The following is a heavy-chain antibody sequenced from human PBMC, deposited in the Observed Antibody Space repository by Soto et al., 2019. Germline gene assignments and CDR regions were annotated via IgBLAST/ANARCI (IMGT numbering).Heavy chain of an antibody. CDR1: GSPIRVRNW. D-gene: IGHD1-26*01. V-gene: IGHV4-28*01. J-gene: IGHJ4*02. Sequence: SQALSRNSSNSGSPIRVRNWRGWIRQPPGKGLEWIGYIYYSGTTYYNPSLKSRVTMSVDTSKNQFSLKLTSVTAVDTAVYYCARREIQGPIDYWGQGTLVTVS. CDR2: IYYSGTT. CDR3: ARREIQGPIDY.